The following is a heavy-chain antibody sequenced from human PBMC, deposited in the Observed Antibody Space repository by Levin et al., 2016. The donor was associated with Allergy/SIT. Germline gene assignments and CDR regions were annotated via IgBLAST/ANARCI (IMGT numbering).Heavy chain of an antibody. CDR2: TYYRSKWYN. V-gene: IGHV6-1*01. CDR3: TGGGDWGRGYYLDY. D-gene: IGHD7-27*01. Sequence: WIRQSPSRGLEWLGRTYYRSKWYNDYAVSVKSRITINPDTSKNQFSLQLNSVTPEDTAVYFCTGGGDWGRGYYLDYWGQGTLVTVSS. J-gene: IGHJ4*02.